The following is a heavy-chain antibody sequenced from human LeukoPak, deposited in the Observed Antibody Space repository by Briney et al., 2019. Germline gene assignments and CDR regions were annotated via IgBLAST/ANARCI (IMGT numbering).Heavy chain of an antibody. J-gene: IGHJ6*02. CDR1: GFTVSSNY. CDR2: ISWNSGSI. Sequence: GGSLRLSCAASGFTVSSNYMSWVRQAPGKGLEWVSGISWNSGSIGYADSVKGRFTISRDNAKNSLYLQMNSLRAEDTALYYCAKDPTRNYDFWSGYYFYGMDVWGQGTTVTVSS. V-gene: IGHV3-9*01. CDR3: AKDPTRNYDFWSGYYFYGMDV. D-gene: IGHD3-3*01.